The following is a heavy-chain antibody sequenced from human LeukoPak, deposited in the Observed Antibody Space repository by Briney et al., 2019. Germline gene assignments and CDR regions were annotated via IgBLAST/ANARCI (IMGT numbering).Heavy chain of an antibody. CDR2: ISGSGNTK. Sequence: GGSLRLSCAASGFTLSTYAMNWVRQTPGKGLEWISYISGSGNTKFYADSVRGRFTVSIDKDKNSVHLQMDSLRAEDTAVYYCARVRWELPDYWGQGTLVTVSS. D-gene: IGHD1-26*01. CDR3: ARVRWELPDY. CDR1: GFTLSTYA. J-gene: IGHJ4*02. V-gene: IGHV3-48*01.